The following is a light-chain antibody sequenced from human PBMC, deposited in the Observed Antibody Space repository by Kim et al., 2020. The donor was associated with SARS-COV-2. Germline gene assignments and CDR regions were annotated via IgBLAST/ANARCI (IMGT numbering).Light chain of an antibody. J-gene: IGLJ1*01. CDR2: EDI. V-gene: IGLV1-51*02. Sequence: GQKVIISCSGRSSNIGRNYVSWYQQLPGTAPKLLIYEDINRPSWIPDRFSGSKSGTSATLAITGLQTGDEAEYFCGTWDTSLSAGVFGTGTKVTVL. CDR3: GTWDTSLSAGV. CDR1: SSNIGRNY.